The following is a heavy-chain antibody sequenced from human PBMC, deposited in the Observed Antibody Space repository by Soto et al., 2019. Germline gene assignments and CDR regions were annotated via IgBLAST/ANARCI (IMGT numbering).Heavy chain of an antibody. V-gene: IGHV1-69*12. Sequence: QVQLVQSGAEVKKPGSSVKVSCKASGGTFSSYAISWVRQAPGQGLEWMGGLIPIFGTANYGQKYQGRVTITADESPHPAHMELSRLRSEHTAVHYCATDPNPGVAAKDPDYWGQGTQVTVSS. CDR1: GGTFSSYA. D-gene: IGHD2-15*01. J-gene: IGHJ4*02. CDR2: LIPIFGTA. CDR3: ATDPNPGVAAKDPDY.